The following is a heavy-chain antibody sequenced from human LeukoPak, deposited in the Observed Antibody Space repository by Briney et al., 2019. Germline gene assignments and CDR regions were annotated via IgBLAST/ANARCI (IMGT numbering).Heavy chain of an antibody. CDR3: ARDKNHYDTRGDF. V-gene: IGHV1-18*01. CDR2: ISPYNGNT. CDR1: GYTFTSFG. J-gene: IGHJ4*02. Sequence: ASVRVSCKASGYTFTSFGISWVRQAPGQGLEWMGWISPYNGNTNYPQKVQGRITVTTDTSTSTAYMELRSLRSDDTAVYYCARDKNHYDTRGDFWGQGTLVTVSS. D-gene: IGHD3-22*01.